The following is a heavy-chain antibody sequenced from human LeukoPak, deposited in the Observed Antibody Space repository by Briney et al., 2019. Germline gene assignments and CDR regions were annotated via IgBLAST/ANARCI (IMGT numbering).Heavy chain of an antibody. CDR1: GFTFDDYA. CDR2: ISWNSGSI. Sequence: GRSLRLSCAASGFTFDDYAMHWVRQAPGKGLEWVSGISWNSGSIGYADSVKGRFTISRDNAKNSLYLQMNSLRAEDTALYYCAKDKIKTPPVHNYYDSSGYYFADYYYGMDVWGQGTTVTVSS. CDR3: AKDKIKTPPVHNYYDSSGYYFADYYYGMDV. J-gene: IGHJ6*02. V-gene: IGHV3-9*01. D-gene: IGHD3-22*01.